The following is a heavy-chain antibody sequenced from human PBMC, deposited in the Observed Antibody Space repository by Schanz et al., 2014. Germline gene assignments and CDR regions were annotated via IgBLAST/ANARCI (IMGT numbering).Heavy chain of an antibody. V-gene: IGHV3-23*04. D-gene: IGHD3-3*01. Sequence: VQLVESGGGVVQPGRSLRLSCAASGFTFSSYAMSWVRQAPGKGLEWVSAISGGGGTTYYADSVKGRFTMSRDNTKNSVLLQMNSLGAEDTAVYYCVRDSFFAFDYWGQGTLVTVSS. CDR3: VRDSFFAFDY. J-gene: IGHJ4*02. CDR1: GFTFSSYA. CDR2: ISGGGGTT.